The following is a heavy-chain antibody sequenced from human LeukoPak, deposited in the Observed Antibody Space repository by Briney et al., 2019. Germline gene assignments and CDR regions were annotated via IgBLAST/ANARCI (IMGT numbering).Heavy chain of an antibody. CDR2: IYYSGST. CDR3: ARAFDYDSSGYYGGYFDY. V-gene: IGHV4-59*08. Sequence: SSETLSLTCTVSGGSISSYYGSWSRQPPGKGLEWIGSIYYSGSTNYNPSLKSRVTISVDTSKNQFSLKLSSVTAADTAVYYCARAFDYDSSGYYGGYFDYWGQGTLVTVSS. D-gene: IGHD3-22*01. CDR1: GGSISSYY. J-gene: IGHJ4*02.